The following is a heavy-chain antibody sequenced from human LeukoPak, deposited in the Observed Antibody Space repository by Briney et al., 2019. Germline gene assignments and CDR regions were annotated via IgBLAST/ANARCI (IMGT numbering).Heavy chain of an antibody. CDR2: ISGSGGST. J-gene: IGHJ4*02. D-gene: IGHD3-10*01. CDR1: GFTFSSYA. CDR3: AKDGQWFGESLDY. V-gene: IGHV3-23*01. Sequence: PGGSLRLSCAASGFTFSSYAMSWVRQAPGKGLERVSAISGSGGSTYYADSVKGRFTITRDNSKNTLYLQMNSLRAEDTAVYYCAKDGQWFGESLDYWGQGTLVTVSS.